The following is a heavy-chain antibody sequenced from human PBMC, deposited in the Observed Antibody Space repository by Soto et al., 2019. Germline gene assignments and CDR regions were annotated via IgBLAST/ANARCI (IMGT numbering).Heavy chain of an antibody. Sequence: SETLSLTCAVYGGSFSGYYWTWIRQPPGTGLEWIGEINHSGSTNYNPSLKSRVTISVDTSKNQFSLKLSSVTAADTAVYYCARDEAVYYYGSGSYYTVHNWFDPWGQGTLVTVSS. CDR2: INHSGST. J-gene: IGHJ5*02. V-gene: IGHV4-34*01. D-gene: IGHD3-10*01. CDR3: ARDEAVYYYGSGSYYTVHNWFDP. CDR1: GGSFSGYY.